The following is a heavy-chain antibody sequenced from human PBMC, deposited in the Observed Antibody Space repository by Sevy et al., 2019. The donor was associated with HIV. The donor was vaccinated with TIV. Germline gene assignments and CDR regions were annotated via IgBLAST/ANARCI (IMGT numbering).Heavy chain of an antibody. D-gene: IGHD3-22*01. CDR3: TRRNNYYDSSGRPYWYFDL. J-gene: IGHJ2*01. Sequence: GGSLRLSCAASGFTFSGSAMHWVRQASGKGLEWVGRIRSKANSYATAYAASVKGRFTISRDDSKNTAYLQMNSLKTKETAVYYCTRRNNYYDSSGRPYWYFDLWGRGTLVTFSS. CDR1: GFTFSGSA. CDR2: IRSKANSYAT. V-gene: IGHV3-73*01.